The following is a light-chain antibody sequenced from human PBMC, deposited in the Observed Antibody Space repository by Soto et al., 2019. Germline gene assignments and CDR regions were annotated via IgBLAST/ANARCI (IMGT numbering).Light chain of an antibody. CDR3: SSFTSSSTYV. CDR2: EVS. CDR1: SSDVGSYNR. Sequence: QSVLTQPPSVSGSPGKSVAISCTGTSSDVGSYNRVAWYQQPPCTAPKLMIYEVSNRPSGVPDRFSGSKSGDTASLSISGLQAEDEADYYCSSFTSSSTYVFGTGTKVTVL. V-gene: IGLV2-18*02. J-gene: IGLJ1*01.